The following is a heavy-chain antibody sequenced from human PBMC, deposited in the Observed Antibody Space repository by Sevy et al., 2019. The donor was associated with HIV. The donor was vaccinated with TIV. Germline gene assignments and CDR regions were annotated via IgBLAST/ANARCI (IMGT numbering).Heavy chain of an antibody. Sequence: GGSLRLSCAASGFTVSSYEMNWVRQAPGKGLEWVSYISSSGSPLYYADSVKGRFTISRDNAKNSLYLQMNSLRAEDTGVYYCARDLPGDSRMDVWGQGTTVTVSS. V-gene: IGHV3-48*03. CDR2: ISSSGSPL. J-gene: IGHJ6*02. D-gene: IGHD3-22*01. CDR1: GFTVSSYE. CDR3: ARDLPGDSRMDV.